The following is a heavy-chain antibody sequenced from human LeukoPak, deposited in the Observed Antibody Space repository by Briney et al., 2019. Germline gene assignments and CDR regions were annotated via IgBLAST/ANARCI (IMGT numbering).Heavy chain of an antibody. J-gene: IGHJ2*01. CDR3: ATSSVGPSRNWYFDL. CDR1: GFIVSGHY. CDR2: LYGGGST. Sequence: PGGSLRLSCAASGFIVSGHYMIWVRQAPEKGLEWVSVLYGGGSTNVADSVRGRFTMSRDTSENTVHLQMNSLRVEDTALYYCATSSVGPSRNWYFDLWGRGTQVTVSS. D-gene: IGHD1-26*01. V-gene: IGHV3-66*01.